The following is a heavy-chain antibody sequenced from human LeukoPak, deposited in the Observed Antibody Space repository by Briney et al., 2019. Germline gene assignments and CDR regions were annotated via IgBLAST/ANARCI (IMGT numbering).Heavy chain of an antibody. CDR3: ARPIAAAGLDAFDI. CDR2: ISYDGSNK. CDR1: GFTFSSYA. V-gene: IGHV3-30-3*01. J-gene: IGHJ3*02. D-gene: IGHD6-13*01. Sequence: PGGSLRLSCAASGFTFSSYAMHWVRQAPGKGLEWGAVISYDGSNKYYTDSVKGRFTISRDNSKNTLYLQMNSLRAEDTAVYYCARPIAAAGLDAFDIWGQGTMVTVSS.